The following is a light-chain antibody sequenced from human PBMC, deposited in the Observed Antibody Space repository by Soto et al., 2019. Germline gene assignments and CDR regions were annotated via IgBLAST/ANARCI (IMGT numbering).Light chain of an antibody. Sequence: QSALTQPASVSGSPGQSITISCTGTSSDVGSYNLVSWYQQLPGKAPKLLIYEVTNRPSGVSDRFSGSRSGNTASLTISGLQTEDEADYYCSSYTSSSRIVFGGGTKVTVL. CDR2: EVT. CDR3: SSYTSSSRIV. V-gene: IGLV2-14*02. CDR1: SSDVGSYNL. J-gene: IGLJ2*01.